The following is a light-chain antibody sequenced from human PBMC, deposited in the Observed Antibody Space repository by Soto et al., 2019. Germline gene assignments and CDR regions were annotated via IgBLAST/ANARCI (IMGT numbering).Light chain of an antibody. J-gene: IGKJ4*01. V-gene: IGKV3-20*01. Sequence: EIVLTQSPATLSLSPGERATLSCRATENLRTFLAWYQQKAGQAPRLLIYDASSRATGIPDRFSGSGSGTDFTLTISRLEPEDFAVYYCQQYGSSPLTFGGGTKVDIK. CDR2: DAS. CDR1: ENLRTF. CDR3: QQYGSSPLT.